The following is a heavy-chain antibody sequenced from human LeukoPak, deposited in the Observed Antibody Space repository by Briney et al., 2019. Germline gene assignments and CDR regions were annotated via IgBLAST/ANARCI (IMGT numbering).Heavy chain of an antibody. D-gene: IGHD3-3*01. CDR1: GYTFTSYD. J-gene: IGHJ6*02. CDR3: ARDFGMEWLGDYVYYGMDV. V-gene: IGHV1-8*01. CDR2: MNPNSGNT. Sequence: GASVKVSCKASGYTFTSYDINWVRQATGQGLEWMGWMNPNSGNTGYAQKFQGRVTMTRNTSISTAYMELSSLRSDDTAVYYCARDFGMEWLGDYVYYGMDVWGQGTTVTVSS.